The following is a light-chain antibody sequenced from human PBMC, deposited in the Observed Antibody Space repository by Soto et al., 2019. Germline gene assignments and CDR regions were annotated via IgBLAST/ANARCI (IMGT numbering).Light chain of an antibody. J-gene: IGKJ4*01. CDR1: HDIGNY. V-gene: IGKV1-33*01. CDR2: DAS. CDR3: QQDENLPLP. Sequence: DIQMTQSPSSLSASVGDRVTITCQASHDIGNYLNWYQQKLGKAPKLLISDASNLETGVSSRFSGSSYGTDFIFSISRLPPEDIGTYSCQQDENLPLPFGGGNNVEI.